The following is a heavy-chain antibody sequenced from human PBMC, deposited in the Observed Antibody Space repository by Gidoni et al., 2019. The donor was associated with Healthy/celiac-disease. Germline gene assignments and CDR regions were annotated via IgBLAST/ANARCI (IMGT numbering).Heavy chain of an antibody. CDR1: GFTFSSDA. J-gene: IGHJ3*02. CDR3: ANRLWVVVVAPTEDDAFDI. V-gene: IGHV3-23*01. D-gene: IGHD2-15*01. Sequence: EVQLLESGGGLVQTGGSLRISCAASGFTFSSDAMSWVRQAPGKGLEWVSAISGSGGSTYYSDSVKGRFTISRDNSKNTLYLQMNSLRAEDTAVYYCANRLWVVVVAPTEDDAFDIWGQGTMVTVSS. CDR2: ISGSGGST.